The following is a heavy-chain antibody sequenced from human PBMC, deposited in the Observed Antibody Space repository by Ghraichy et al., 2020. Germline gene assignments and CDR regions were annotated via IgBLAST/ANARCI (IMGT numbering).Heavy chain of an antibody. V-gene: IGHV4-39*07. CDR1: GGSISSSSYY. CDR3: ASGIAAAGIFAWVDYYFDY. J-gene: IGHJ4*02. CDR2: IYYSGST. D-gene: IGHD6-13*01. Sequence: SQTLSLTCTVSGGSISSSSYYWGWIRQPPGKGLEWIGSIYYSGSTYYNPSLKSRVTISVDTSKNQFSLKLSSVTAADTAVYYCASGIAAAGIFAWVDYYFDYWGQGTLVTVSS.